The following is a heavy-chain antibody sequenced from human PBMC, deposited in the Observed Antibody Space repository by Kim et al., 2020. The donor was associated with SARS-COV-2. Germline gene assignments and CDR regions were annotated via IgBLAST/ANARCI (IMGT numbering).Heavy chain of an antibody. D-gene: IGHD3-3*01. Sequence: GGSLRLSCAASGFTFSSYAMHWVRQAPGKGLEWVAVISYDGSNKYYADSVKGRFTISRDNSKNTLCLQMNSLRAEDTAVYYCARGGWSGLNDAFDIWGQGTMVTVSS. CDR3: ARGGWSGLNDAFDI. CDR1: GFTFSSYA. J-gene: IGHJ3*02. CDR2: ISYDGSNK. V-gene: IGHV3-30-3*01.